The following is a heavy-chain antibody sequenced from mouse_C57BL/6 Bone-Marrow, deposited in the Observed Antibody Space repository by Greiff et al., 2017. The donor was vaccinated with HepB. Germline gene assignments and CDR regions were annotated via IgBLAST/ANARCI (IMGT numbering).Heavy chain of an antibody. J-gene: IGHJ3*01. D-gene: IGHD1-1*01. CDR3: AIYYGSSSWFAY. CDR2: IDPSDSYT. Sequence: VQLQQSGAELVKPGASVKLSCKASGYTFTSYWMQWVKQRPGQGLEWIGEIDPSDSYTNYNQKFKGKATLTVDTSSSTAYMQLSSLTSEDSAVYYCAIYYGSSSWFAYWGQGTLVTVSA. V-gene: IGHV1-50*01. CDR1: GYTFTSYW.